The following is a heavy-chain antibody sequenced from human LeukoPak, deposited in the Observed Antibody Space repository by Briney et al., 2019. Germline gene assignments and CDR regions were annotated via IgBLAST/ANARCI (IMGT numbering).Heavy chain of an antibody. CDR1: GFLFSAYG. Sequence: GGSLRLSCTASGFLFSAYGMHWVRQAPGKGLEWVAVIWYNGTNKYYADSVKDRFTISRDNSKNTLCLQMNSLRFEDTAVYSCARDRRGFSYGYWGFEYWGQGTLVTVSS. CDR3: ARDRRGFSYGYWGFEY. D-gene: IGHD5-18*01. CDR2: IWYNGTNK. J-gene: IGHJ4*02. V-gene: IGHV3-33*01.